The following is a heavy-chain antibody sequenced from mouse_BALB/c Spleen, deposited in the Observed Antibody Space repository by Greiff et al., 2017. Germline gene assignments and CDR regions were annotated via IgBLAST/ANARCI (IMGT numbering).Heavy chain of an antibody. CDR2: ISSGGST. CDR1: GFTFSSYA. D-gene: IGHD1-1*01. V-gene: IGHV5-6-5*01. J-gene: IGHJ4*01. Sequence: EVKLMESGGGLVKPGGSLKLSCAASGFTFSSYAMSWVRQTPEKRLEWVASISSGGSTYYPDSVKGRFTISRDNARNILYLQMSSLRSEDTAMYYCAGYYGSSRYYAMDYWGQGTSVTVSS. CDR3: AGYYGSSRYYAMDY.